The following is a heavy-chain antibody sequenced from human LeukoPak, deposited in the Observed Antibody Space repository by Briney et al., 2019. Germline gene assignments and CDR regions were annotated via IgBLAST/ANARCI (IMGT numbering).Heavy chain of an antibody. V-gene: IGHV3-21*01. CDR3: TYGSGSYYNKRDDAFDI. D-gene: IGHD3-10*01. J-gene: IGHJ3*02. CDR2: ISSSSSYI. Sequence: GGSLRLSCAASGFTFSSYSMNWVRQAPGKGLEWVSSISSSSSYIYYADSVKGRFTISRDNAKNSLYLQMNSLRAEDTAVYYCTYGSGSYYNKRDDAFDIWGRGTMVTVSS. CDR1: GFTFSSYS.